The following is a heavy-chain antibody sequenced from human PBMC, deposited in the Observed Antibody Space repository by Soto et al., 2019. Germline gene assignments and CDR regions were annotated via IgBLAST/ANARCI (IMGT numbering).Heavy chain of an antibody. J-gene: IGHJ5*02. D-gene: IGHD2-15*01. Sequence: PWGSLRLSCAASGFTLITYWMHFVRQFPWKGLVWVSRISSGGTYTNYADSVKGRFTISRDSARNTLFLQMNYLTGEDTAVYYCARTFVDGMAGFGPWGQGTLVTVSS. V-gene: IGHV3-74*01. CDR1: GFTLITYW. CDR2: ISSGGTYT. CDR3: ARTFVDGMAGFGP.